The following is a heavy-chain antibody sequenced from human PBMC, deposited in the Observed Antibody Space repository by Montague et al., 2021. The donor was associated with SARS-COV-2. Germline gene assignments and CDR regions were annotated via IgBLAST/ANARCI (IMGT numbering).Heavy chain of an antibody. Sequence: SETLSLTCSVSGGSISNYFWSWIRQTPGKGLEWIGYIYNGGSIDYNPSLKSRVTISVDTSKNQFSVKLSSVTAADTAVYYCAQTSGSAYYYPMDVWGQGITVTVSS. CDR1: GGSISNYF. D-gene: IGHD2-2*01. J-gene: IGHJ6*02. CDR2: IYNGGSI. V-gene: IGHV4-59*01. CDR3: AQTSGSAYYYPMDV.